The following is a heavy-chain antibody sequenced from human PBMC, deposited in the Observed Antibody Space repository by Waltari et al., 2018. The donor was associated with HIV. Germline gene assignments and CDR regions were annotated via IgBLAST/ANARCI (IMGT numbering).Heavy chain of an antibody. J-gene: IGHJ4*02. CDR3: ARGPTAMVTFDS. Sequence: QVQLQESGPGLVKPSQTLSLTCTVSGGSISGGGYYWSWFRQPAGKGLEWIGRSHASGRTNYNPSLRSRVTISVDASKNQFSLKLTSVTAADTAVYFCARGPTAMVTFDSWGQGTLVTVSS. V-gene: IGHV4-61*02. CDR2: SHASGRT. D-gene: IGHD5-18*01. CDR1: GGSISGGGYY.